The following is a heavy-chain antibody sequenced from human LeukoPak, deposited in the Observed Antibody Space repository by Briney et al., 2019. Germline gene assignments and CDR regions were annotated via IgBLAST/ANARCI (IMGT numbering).Heavy chain of an antibody. J-gene: IGHJ5*02. Sequence: SETLSLTCTVSGDSISSSSYYWGWIRQPPGKGLEWIGSIYYSGSTYYNPSLKSRVTISVDTSKNQFSLKLSPVTAADTAVYYCARHLKERNSPVLVAAINWFDPWGQGTLVTVSS. V-gene: IGHV4-39*01. CDR3: ARHLKERNSPVLVAAINWFDP. D-gene: IGHD2-15*01. CDR2: IYYSGST. CDR1: GDSISSSSYY.